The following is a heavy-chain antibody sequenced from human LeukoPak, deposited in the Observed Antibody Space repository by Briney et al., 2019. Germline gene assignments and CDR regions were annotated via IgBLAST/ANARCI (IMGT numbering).Heavy chain of an antibody. CDR1: GYTFTSYY. V-gene: IGHV1-46*01. D-gene: IGHD3-10*01. CDR3: ATPLYGSGSYGPDY. Sequence: ASVKVSCKASGYTFTSYYMHWVRQAPGQGLEWMGIINPSGGSTSYAQKFQGRVTMTEDTSTDTAYMELSSLRSEDTAVYYCATPLYGSGSYGPDYWGQGTLVTVSS. CDR2: INPSGGST. J-gene: IGHJ4*02.